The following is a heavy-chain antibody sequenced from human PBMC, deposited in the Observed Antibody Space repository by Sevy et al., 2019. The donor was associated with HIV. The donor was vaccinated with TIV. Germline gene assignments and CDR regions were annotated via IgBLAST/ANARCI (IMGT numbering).Heavy chain of an antibody. CDR3: GITKDYYESSGSPFDY. J-gene: IGHJ4*02. D-gene: IGHD3-22*01. V-gene: IGHV1-24*01. CDR2: FDPEDGLR. Sequence: ASVKVSCKVSGSSLTNLAMHWVRQAPGKGLEWMGSFDPEDGLRIYAQKFQGRVTMTEERSTDKAYMELNSLKSEETAVFYCGITKDYYESSGSPFDYLGQGTPVTVSS. CDR1: GSSLTNLA.